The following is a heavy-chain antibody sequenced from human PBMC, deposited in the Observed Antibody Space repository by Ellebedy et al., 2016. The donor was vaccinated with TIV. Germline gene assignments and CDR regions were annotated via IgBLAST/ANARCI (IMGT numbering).Heavy chain of an antibody. J-gene: IGHJ4*02. D-gene: IGHD3-16*01. CDR1: GGTFSSYA. Sequence: SVKVSXKASGGTFSSYAISWVRQAPGQGLEWMGGIIPIFGTANYAQKFQGRVTITADESTSTAYMELSSLRSEDTAVYYCARGPQGGSNFDYWGQGTLVTVSS. V-gene: IGHV1-69*13. CDR2: IIPIFGTA. CDR3: ARGPQGGSNFDY.